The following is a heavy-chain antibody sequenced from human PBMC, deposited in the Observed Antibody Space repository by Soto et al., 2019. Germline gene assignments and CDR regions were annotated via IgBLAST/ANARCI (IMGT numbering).Heavy chain of an antibody. CDR2: INSDGIST. D-gene: IGHD2-21*02. V-gene: IGHV3-74*01. CDR3: ARGGPYCGDDCYDSWFYP. CDR1: GFTFSSYW. J-gene: IGHJ5*02. Sequence: EVQLVESGGGLVQPGGSLRLSCAASGFTFSSYWMHWVRQAAGKGLVWVSRINSDGISTSYADSVKGRFTISRDNAKNTLYLQMNSLRAEDTAVYYCARGGPYCGDDCYDSWFYPLGQGTLVTVSS.